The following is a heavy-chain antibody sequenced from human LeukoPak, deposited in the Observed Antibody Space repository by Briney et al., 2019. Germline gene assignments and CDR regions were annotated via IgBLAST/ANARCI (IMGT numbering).Heavy chain of an antibody. CDR2: IKQDGSEK. D-gene: IGHD5/OR15-5a*01. J-gene: IGHJ4*02. CDR3: VSTATFDH. Sequence: GGSLRLSCAASGFTFSSYWMDWVRQAPGKGLEWVANIKQDGSEKYYVDSVKGRFNISRDNAKNSLYLQMNSLRAEDTAVCYCVSTATFDHWGQGTLVTVSS. CDR1: GFTFSSYW. V-gene: IGHV3-7*05.